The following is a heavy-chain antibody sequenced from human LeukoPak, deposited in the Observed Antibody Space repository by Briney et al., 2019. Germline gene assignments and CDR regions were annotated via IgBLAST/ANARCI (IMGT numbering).Heavy chain of an antibody. CDR1: GGSISSSSYY. CDR2: IYYSGST. D-gene: IGHD3-10*01. Sequence: PSGTPSLTCTVSGGSISSSSYYWGWIRQPPGKGLEWIGSIYYSGSTYYNPSLKSRVTISVDTSKNQFSLKLSSVTAADTAVYYCARPSITMVPGFDPWGPGTLVNVSS. V-gene: IGHV4-39*01. J-gene: IGHJ5*02. CDR3: ARPSITMVPGFDP.